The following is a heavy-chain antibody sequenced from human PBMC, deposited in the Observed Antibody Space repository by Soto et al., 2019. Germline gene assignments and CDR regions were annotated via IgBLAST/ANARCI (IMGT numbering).Heavy chain of an antibody. V-gene: IGHV3-48*01. CDR3: ARDPASHGYSSGWFSPYNWFDP. D-gene: IGHD6-19*01. CDR2: ISSSSSTI. Sequence: GGSLRLSCAASGFTFSSYSMNWVRQAPGKGLEWVSYISSSSSTIYYADSVKGRFTISRDNAKNSLYLQMNSLRAEDTAVYYCARDPASHGYSSGWFSPYNWFDPWGQGTLVTVSS. J-gene: IGHJ5*02. CDR1: GFTFSSYS.